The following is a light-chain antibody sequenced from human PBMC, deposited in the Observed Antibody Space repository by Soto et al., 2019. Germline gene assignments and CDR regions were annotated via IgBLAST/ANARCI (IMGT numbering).Light chain of an antibody. CDR1: QSVSSSY. J-gene: IGKJ1*01. V-gene: IGKV3-15*01. Sequence: VLPQSPGTLSLSPGERATLSCRASQSVSSSYLAWYQQKPGQAPRLLIYGASTRATGIPARFTGSGSGTEFILTITSLQSEDSAVYYCQEYNIWPWTFGHGGNV. CDR3: QEYNIWPWT. CDR2: GAS.